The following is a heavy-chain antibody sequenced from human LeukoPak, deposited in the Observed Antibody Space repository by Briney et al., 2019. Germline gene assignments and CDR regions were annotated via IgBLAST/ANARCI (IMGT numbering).Heavy chain of an antibody. CDR2: IYYRGTS. J-gene: IGHJ4*02. Sequence: SETLSLTCTVSGGSISGYYSSWIRQPPGQGLEWIGFIYYRGTSKYNPSLMSRVTMSVDTSKNQVSLKLSSVTAADTAVYYCARHYCSGGNCYYFDHWGQGTLVSVS. CDR1: GGSISGYY. V-gene: IGHV4-59*08. D-gene: IGHD2-15*01. CDR3: ARHYCSGGNCYYFDH.